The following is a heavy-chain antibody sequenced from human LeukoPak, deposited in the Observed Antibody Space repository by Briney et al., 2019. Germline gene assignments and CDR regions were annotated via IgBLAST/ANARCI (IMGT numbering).Heavy chain of an antibody. V-gene: IGHV3-23*01. D-gene: IGHD6-19*01. CDR1: GFTFSIHA. Sequence: GGSLRLSCAASGFTFSIHAMNWVRQAPGKGLEWVSVITGNSVNTFYADSVKGRFTISRDNSKNTLYMYMNSLRAEDAAVYYCVKAASGGWYDTNFDYWGQGTLVTVPS. J-gene: IGHJ4*02. CDR2: ITGNSVNT. CDR3: VKAASGGWYDTNFDY.